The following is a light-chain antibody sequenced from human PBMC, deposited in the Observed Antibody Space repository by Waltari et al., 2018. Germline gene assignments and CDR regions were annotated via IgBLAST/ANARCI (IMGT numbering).Light chain of an antibody. J-gene: IGLJ2*01. CDR1: SSDVGRYNY. CDR3: NSYASNSNGL. V-gene: IGLV2-14*03. CDR2: DVS. Sequence: QSALTQPASVSGSPGQSITISCTGTSSDVGRYNYVSWYHQHPGKAPKLLIYDVSNRPSGVPSRFSGSKSGNTASLTSSGLQAADEAHYYCNSYASNSNGLFGGGTKLTIL.